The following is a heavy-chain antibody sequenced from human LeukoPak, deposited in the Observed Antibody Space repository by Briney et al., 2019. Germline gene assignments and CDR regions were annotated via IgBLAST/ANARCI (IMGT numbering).Heavy chain of an antibody. V-gene: IGHV4-39*01. CDR2: IHDSGST. CDR3: ARLIGDSNLFDP. CDR1: GGSISSSSYY. D-gene: IGHD2-21*02. Sequence: SETLSLTCTVSGGSISSSSYYWGWIRQPPGKGLEWIGIIHDSGSTYYNPSLKSRVTISVDTSKNQFSLKLSSVTAADTAVYYCARLIGDSNLFDPWGQGTLVTVSS. J-gene: IGHJ5*02.